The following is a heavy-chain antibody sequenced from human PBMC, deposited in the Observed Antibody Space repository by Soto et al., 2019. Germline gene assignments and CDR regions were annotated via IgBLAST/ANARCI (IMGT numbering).Heavy chain of an antibody. CDR1: GDSISSRSYY. D-gene: IGHD6-6*01. Sequence: PSETLSLTCTVTGDSISSRSYYWGWIRQPPGKGLEWIGSIYYSGSTYNNPSLRSRVSMSIDTSKDQFSLKLSSVTAADTAVYYCARDRPRDSSSWLNYYYGMDVWGQGTTVTVSS. J-gene: IGHJ6*02. CDR2: IYYSGST. V-gene: IGHV4-39*07. CDR3: ARDRPRDSSSWLNYYYGMDV.